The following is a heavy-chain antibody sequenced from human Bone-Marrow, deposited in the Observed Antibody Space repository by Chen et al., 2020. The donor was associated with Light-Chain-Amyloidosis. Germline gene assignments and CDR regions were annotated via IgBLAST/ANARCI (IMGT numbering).Heavy chain of an antibody. V-gene: IGHV4-59*01. Sequence: QLQLQESGPGLVKPSETLSLTCTVSGGSFSGYYWSWIRQAPGKGLEWIGYIYYSGSTNYNPSLKSRVTISLDTSKNQFSLKLTSVTAADTAVYYCARGFYDSSGYSLSYGMDVWGQGTTVTVSS. CDR3: ARGFYDSSGYSLSYGMDV. J-gene: IGHJ6*02. CDR2: IYYSGST. CDR1: GGSFSGYY. D-gene: IGHD3-22*01.